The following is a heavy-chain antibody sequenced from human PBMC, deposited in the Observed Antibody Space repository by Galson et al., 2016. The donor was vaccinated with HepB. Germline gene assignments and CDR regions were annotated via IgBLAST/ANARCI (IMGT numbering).Heavy chain of an antibody. Sequence: SLRLSCAASGFTFSSYAMSWVRQAPGKGLEWVSGISDSRSTSYHTDSVKGRFTISRDSSKNTLYLQMNSPRAEDTAVYYCAKDRGLHHWFFDLWGRGTPVTVSS. CDR3: AKDRGLHHWFFDL. J-gene: IGHJ2*01. V-gene: IGHV3-23*01. D-gene: IGHD2-15*01. CDR2: ISDSRSTS. CDR1: GFTFSSYA.